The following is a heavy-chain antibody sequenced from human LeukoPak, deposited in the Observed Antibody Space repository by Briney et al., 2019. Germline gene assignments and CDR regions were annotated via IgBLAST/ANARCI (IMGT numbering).Heavy chain of an antibody. D-gene: IGHD3-10*01. J-gene: IGHJ4*02. CDR2: ISGNGANI. CDR1: GFTFSNFA. CDR3: AKRATSSYYFEY. V-gene: IGHV3-23*01. Sequence: HPGGSLRLSCAASGFTFSNFAMSWVRQAPGKGLEWVSVISGNGANIFYADSVKGRFTISRDNSKNTLYLQMNSLRAEDTAVYYCAKRATSSYYFEYWGQGTLVTVSS.